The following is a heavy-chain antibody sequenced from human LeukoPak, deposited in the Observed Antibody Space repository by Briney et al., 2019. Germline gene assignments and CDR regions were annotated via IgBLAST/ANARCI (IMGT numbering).Heavy chain of an antibody. CDR1: GHSFTSYY. V-gene: IGHV1-46*01. CDR3: ARDIPYEVTFGGVTVMGSFVLDY. J-gene: IGHJ4*02. CDR2: INPSGGST. D-gene: IGHD3-16*02. Sequence: GASVKVSCKASGHSFTSYYMHWVRQAPGHGLEWMGIINPSGGSTSYAQKFQGRVTLTRDTSTTTVYMELSSLRSEDTAVYYCARDIPYEVTFGGVTVMGSFVLDYWGQGTLVTVSS.